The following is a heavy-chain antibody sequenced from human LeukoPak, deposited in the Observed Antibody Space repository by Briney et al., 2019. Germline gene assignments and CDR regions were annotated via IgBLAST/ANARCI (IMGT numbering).Heavy chain of an antibody. Sequence: GGSLRLSCAASGFTFSSYSMNWVRQAPGKGLEWGSHVSSSSGTIYYADSVKGRFTISRDNAKNSLYLQMNSLRDEDTAVYYCARDNSRGYSGDFDYWGQGTLVTVSS. CDR1: GFTFSSYS. CDR3: ARDNSRGYSGDFDY. CDR2: VSSSSGTI. D-gene: IGHD5-12*01. V-gene: IGHV3-48*02. J-gene: IGHJ4*02.